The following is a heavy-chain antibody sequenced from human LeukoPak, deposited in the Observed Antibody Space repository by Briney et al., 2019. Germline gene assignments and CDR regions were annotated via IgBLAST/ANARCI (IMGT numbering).Heavy chain of an antibody. V-gene: IGHV3-7*03. Sequence: GGSLRLSCAASGFTFSSYWMSWVRQAPGKGLEWVANIKQDGSEKYYVDSVKGRFTISRDNAKNSLYLQMNSLRAEDTAVYYCARDWYYSYYYYGMDVWGKGTAVTVSS. CDR2: IKQDGSEK. CDR3: ARDWYYSYYYYGMDV. CDR1: GFTFSSYW. D-gene: IGHD1-14*01. J-gene: IGHJ6*04.